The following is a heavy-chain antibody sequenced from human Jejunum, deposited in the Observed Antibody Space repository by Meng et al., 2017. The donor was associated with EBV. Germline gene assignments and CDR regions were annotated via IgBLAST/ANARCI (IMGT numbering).Heavy chain of an antibody. Sequence: EVQLVGSGGGLVQPGGSLRLSCAASGYTFNSHTMSWVRQAPGKGLEWVSAITDSGGSTYYTDSVKGRFTISRDNSKNTLYLQMNSLRAEDTAVYYCAKLTRAWGQGTLVTVPS. V-gene: IGHV3-23*04. J-gene: IGHJ5*02. CDR3: AKLTRA. CDR1: GYTFNSHT. CDR2: ITDSGGST.